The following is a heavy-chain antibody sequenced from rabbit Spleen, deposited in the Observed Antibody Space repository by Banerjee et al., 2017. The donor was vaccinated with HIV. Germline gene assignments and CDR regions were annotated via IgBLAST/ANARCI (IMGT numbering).Heavy chain of an antibody. CDR1: GFSFSSYW. J-gene: IGHJ2*01. Sequence: QQQLEESGGDLVKPGASLTLTCTASGFSFSSYWISWVRQAPGKGLEWIAHIYTGSDSTWYASWAKGRFTISKTSSTTVTLQMTSLTAADTATYFCARGSGDVGWGYLIWGQGTLVTVS. CDR3: ARGSGDVGWGYLI. V-gene: IGHV1S45*01. CDR2: IYTGSDST. D-gene: IGHD2-1*01.